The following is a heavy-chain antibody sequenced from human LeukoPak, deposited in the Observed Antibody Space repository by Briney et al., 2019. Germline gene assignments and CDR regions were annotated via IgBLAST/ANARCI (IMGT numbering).Heavy chain of an antibody. V-gene: IGHV4-34*01. J-gene: IGHJ6*03. CDR1: GGSFSGYY. CDR2: VNHSGST. D-gene: IGHD3-3*01. CDR3: ARGLYYDFWSGSGAYYMDV. Sequence: SETLSLTCAVYGGSFSGYYWSWIRQPPGKGLEWIGEVNHSGSTNYNPSLKSRVTISVDTSKNQFSLKLSSVTAADTAVYYCARGLYYDFWSGSGAYYMDVWGKGTTVTVSS.